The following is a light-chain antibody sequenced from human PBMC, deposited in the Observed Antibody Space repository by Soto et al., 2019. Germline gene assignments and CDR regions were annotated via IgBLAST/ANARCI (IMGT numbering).Light chain of an antibody. J-gene: IGLJ3*02. CDR2: EVN. CDR1: SSDVGGYNY. CDR3: SSYTSRSTWV. V-gene: IGLV2-14*01. Sequence: QSAPTQPASVSGSPGQSITISCTGSSSDVGGYNYVSWFQQHPGKAPKLLIYEVNNRPSGISNRFSGSKSGHTASLTISGLQAEDEADYYCSSYTSRSTWVFGGGTQLTVL.